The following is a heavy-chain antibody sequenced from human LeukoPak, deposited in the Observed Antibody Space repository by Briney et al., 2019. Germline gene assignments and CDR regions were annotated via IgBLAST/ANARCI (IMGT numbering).Heavy chain of an antibody. D-gene: IGHD2-2*02. J-gene: IGHJ1*01. CDR1: GLTFSDYY. CDR2: ISPSGSSI. V-gene: IGHV3-11*01. CDR3: ARVLYNGGYIQY. Sequence: GGSLRLSCAVSGLTFSDYYMSWTRQAPGKGPELVSYISPSGSSIFYVDSVKGRFTISRDSAKNSLYLQMNSLRAEDTAVYYCARVLYNGGYIQYWGQGTLVTVSS.